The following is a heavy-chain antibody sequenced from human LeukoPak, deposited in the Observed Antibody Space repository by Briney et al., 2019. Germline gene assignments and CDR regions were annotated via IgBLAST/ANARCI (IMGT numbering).Heavy chain of an antibody. CDR3: ARVIVVLGGYFDY. J-gene: IGHJ4*02. CDR2: INHSGSP. D-gene: IGHD2-8*02. Sequence: TSSETLSLTCAVEGGSFSGYYWSWVRQPPGRGLEWIAEINHSGSPNYNPSLQSRVTMSIDTSKNQFSLKLSSVTVADTAVYYCARVIVVLGGYFDYWGQGNLVTVSS. V-gene: IGHV4-34*01. CDR1: GGSFSGYY.